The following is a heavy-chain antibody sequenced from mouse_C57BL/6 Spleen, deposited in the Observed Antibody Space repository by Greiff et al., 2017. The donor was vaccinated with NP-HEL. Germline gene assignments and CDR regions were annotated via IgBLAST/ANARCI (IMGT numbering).Heavy chain of an antibody. CDR2: ISSGSSTI. CDR1: GFTFSDYG. J-gene: IGHJ3*01. V-gene: IGHV5-17*01. Sequence: EVKLVESGGGLVKPGGSLKLSCAASGFTFSDYGMHWVRQAPEKGLEWVAYISSGSSTISYADTVKGRFTISRDNARNTLFLQMTSLRSEDTAMYYCAREALAYWGQGTLVTVSA. CDR3: AREALAY.